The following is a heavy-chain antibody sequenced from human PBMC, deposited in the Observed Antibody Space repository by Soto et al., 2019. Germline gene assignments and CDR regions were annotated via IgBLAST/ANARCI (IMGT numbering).Heavy chain of an antibody. CDR3: ARVRHPAYDFCSGYYTSYNYFDY. J-gene: IGHJ4*02. V-gene: IGHV1-2*04. CDR1: GYTFTGYY. D-gene: IGHD3-3*01. CDR2: INPNSGGT. Sequence: ASVKVSCKASGYTFTGYYMHWVRQAPGQGLEWMGWINPNSGGTNYAQKFQGWVTMTRDTSISTAYMELSRLRSDDTAVYYCARVRHPAYDFCSGYYTSYNYFDYWGQGTLVTVSS.